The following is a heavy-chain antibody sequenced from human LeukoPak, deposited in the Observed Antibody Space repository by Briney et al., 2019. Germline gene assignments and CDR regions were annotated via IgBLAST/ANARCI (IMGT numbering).Heavy chain of an antibody. D-gene: IGHD2-21*02. CDR3: ARDFTCGGDCYRFDY. CDR1: GGSISSYD. J-gene: IGHJ4*02. V-gene: IGHV4-4*07. CDR2: IYTSGST. Sequence: SETLSLTCTVSGGSISSYDWSWIRQPAGKGLEWIGRIYTSGSTNYHPSLKTRVTMPVDTSKNQFSLKLSSVTAADTAVYYWARDFTCGGDCYRFDYWGQGTLVTVSS.